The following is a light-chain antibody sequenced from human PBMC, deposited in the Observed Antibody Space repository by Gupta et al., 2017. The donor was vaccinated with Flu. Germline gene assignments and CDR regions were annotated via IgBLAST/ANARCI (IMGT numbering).Light chain of an antibody. Sequence: DIQMTQSPSSLSASVGDRVTITCQASHDINNYLNWYQQKPGKAPKLLIYDASNLETGVPSRFSGSGSGTDFTFTISSLQPEDIATYYCQQYDNLFVTFGQGTKLEIK. CDR3: QQYDNLFVT. CDR1: HDINNY. CDR2: DAS. V-gene: IGKV1-33*01. J-gene: IGKJ2*01.